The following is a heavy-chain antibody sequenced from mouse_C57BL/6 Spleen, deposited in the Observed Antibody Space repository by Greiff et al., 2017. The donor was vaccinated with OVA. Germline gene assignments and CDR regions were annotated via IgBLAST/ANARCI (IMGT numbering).Heavy chain of an antibody. CDR3: ARKIYGSPYYFDY. CDR2: IYPGSGST. D-gene: IGHD2-1*01. CDR1: GYTFTSYW. J-gene: IGHJ2*01. Sequence: VQLQQPGAELVKPGASVKMSCKASGYTFTSYWITWVKQRPGQGLEWIGDIYPGSGSTNYNEKFKSKATLTVDTSSSTAYMQLSRLTSEDSAFYYFARKIYGSPYYFDYWGQGTTLTVSS. V-gene: IGHV1-55*01.